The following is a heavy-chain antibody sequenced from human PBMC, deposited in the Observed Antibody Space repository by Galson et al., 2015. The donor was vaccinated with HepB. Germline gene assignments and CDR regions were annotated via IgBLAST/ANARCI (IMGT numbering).Heavy chain of an antibody. CDR3: ASITGTTGGRWFDP. D-gene: IGHD1-7*01. J-gene: IGHJ5*02. CDR2: IIPIFGIA. V-gene: IGHV1-69*10. CDR1: GGTFSSYA. Sequence: SVKVSCKASGGTFSSYAISWVRQAPGQGLEWMGGIIPIFGIANYAQKFQGRVTITADKSTSTAYMELSSLRSEDTAVYYCASITGTTGGRWFDPWGQGTLVTVSS.